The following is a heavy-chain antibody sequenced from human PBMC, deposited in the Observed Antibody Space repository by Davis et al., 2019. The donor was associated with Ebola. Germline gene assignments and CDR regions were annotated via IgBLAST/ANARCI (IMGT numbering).Heavy chain of an antibody. Sequence: MPGGSLRLSCAVYGGSFSGYYWSWIRQPPGKGLEWIGEINHSGSTNYNPSLKSRVTISVDTSKNQFSLKLSSVTAADTAVYYCARGRRYCSSTSCDGWFDPWGQGTLVTVSS. CDR1: GGSFSGYY. J-gene: IGHJ5*02. V-gene: IGHV4-34*01. CDR2: INHSGST. D-gene: IGHD2-2*01. CDR3: ARGRRYCSSTSCDGWFDP.